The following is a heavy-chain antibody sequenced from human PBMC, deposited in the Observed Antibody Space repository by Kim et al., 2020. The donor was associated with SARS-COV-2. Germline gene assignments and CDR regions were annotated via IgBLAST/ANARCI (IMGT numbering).Heavy chain of an antibody. J-gene: IGHJ4*02. V-gene: IGHV4-59*13. CDR2: IYYSGST. Sequence: SETLSLTCTVSGGSISSYYWSWIRQPPGKGLEWIGYIYYSGSTNYNPSLKSRVTISVDTSKNQFSLKLSSVTAADTAVYYCARNQQWLVPPALWGQGTLVTVSS. CDR3: ARNQQWLVPPAL. D-gene: IGHD6-19*01. CDR1: GGSISSYY.